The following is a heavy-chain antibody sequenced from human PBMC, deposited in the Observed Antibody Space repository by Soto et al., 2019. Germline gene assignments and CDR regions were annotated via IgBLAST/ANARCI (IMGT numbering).Heavy chain of an antibody. V-gene: IGHV3-30*18. CDR2: ISYDGSNK. CDR1: GFTFSSYG. D-gene: IGHD3-3*01. J-gene: IGHJ6*03. Sequence: SGGSLRLSCAASGFTFSSYGMHWVRQAPGKGLEWVAVISYDGSNKYYADSVKGRFTISRDNSKNTLYLQMNSLRAEDTAVYYCAKDRLYYDFWSGTYYYYYMDVWGKGTTVTVSS. CDR3: AKDRLYYDFWSGTYYYYYMDV.